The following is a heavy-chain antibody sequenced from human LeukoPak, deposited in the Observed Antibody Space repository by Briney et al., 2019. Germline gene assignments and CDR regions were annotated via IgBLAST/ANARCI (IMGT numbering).Heavy chain of an antibody. V-gene: IGHV3-30*18. J-gene: IGHJ4*02. CDR1: GFTFSSYG. D-gene: IGHD2-21*01. CDR2: ISYDGSNK. CDR3: AKDCGFYFDY. Sequence: RSLRLSCAASGFTFSSYGMHWVRQAPGKGLEWVAVISYDGSNKYYADSVKGRFTISRDNSKNTLYLQMNSLRAEDTAVYYCAKDCGFYFDYWGQGTLVTVSS.